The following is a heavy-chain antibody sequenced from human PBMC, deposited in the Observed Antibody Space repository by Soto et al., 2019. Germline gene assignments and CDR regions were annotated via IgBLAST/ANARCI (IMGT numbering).Heavy chain of an antibody. CDR3: ARLYSSGWYDYNWFDP. CDR1: GYTFTSYD. V-gene: IGHV1-8*01. D-gene: IGHD6-19*01. J-gene: IGHJ5*02. CDR2: MNPNSGNT. Sequence: ASVKVCCKASGYTFTSYDINWVRQATGQGLEWMGWMNPNSGNTGYAQKFQGRVTMTRNTSISTAYMELSSLRSEDTAVYYCARLYSSGWYDYNWFDPWGQGTLVTVSS.